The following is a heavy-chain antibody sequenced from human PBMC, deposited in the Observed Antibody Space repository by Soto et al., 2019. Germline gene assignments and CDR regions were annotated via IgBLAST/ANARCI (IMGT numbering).Heavy chain of an antibody. D-gene: IGHD5-12*01. CDR3: AKTPRGGAYGDWYIDL. CDR1: GLTFSTYG. Sequence: EVQLLESGGALEQPGGSLRLSCAASGLTFSTYGMTWVRLAPGRGLDYVSAISASGYNIWYADSVKGRFTISRDNSKSTLYMQMNSLRAEDTAIYYCAKTPRGGAYGDWYIDLWGRGTLVTVSS. CDR2: ISASGYNI. V-gene: IGHV3-23*01. J-gene: IGHJ2*01.